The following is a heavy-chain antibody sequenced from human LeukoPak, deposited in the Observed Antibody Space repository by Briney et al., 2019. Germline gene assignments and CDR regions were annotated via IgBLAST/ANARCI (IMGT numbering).Heavy chain of an antibody. J-gene: IGHJ4*02. D-gene: IGHD1-26*01. CDR2: IRYSGSA. CDR1: GASISNSFYF. Sequence: SETLSLTCTVSGASISNSFYFWGWVRQPPGTGLEWIGHIRYSGSAYHNPSLKSRVTISVDTSKNQVSLNLRSVTVADTAIYYCARDGRFPPEVLPRYFDYWGQGTLVTVSS. V-gene: IGHV4-39*02. CDR3: ARDGRFPPEVLPRYFDY.